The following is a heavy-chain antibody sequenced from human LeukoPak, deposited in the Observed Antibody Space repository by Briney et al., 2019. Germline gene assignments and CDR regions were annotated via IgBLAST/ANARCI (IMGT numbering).Heavy chain of an antibody. J-gene: IGHJ4*02. D-gene: IGHD2/OR15-2a*01. V-gene: IGHV3-66*02. CDR3: ASGVTNSYYFHY. CDR2: IYAGGTT. Sequence: GGPLRLSCAASGFTVSSNSMTWVRQAPGKGLEWVSIIYAGGTTYYADSMKGRFTISRDNSKNTLYLQMSSLRAEDTAVYYCASGVTNSYYFHYWGQGTLVTVSS. CDR1: GFTVSSNS.